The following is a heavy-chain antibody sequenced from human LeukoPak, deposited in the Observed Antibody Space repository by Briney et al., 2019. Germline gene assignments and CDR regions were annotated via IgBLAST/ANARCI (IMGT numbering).Heavy chain of an antibody. CDR3: ARDCSRGSCYPGEVDY. J-gene: IGHJ4*02. V-gene: IGHV4-39*07. Sequence: SETLSLTCTVSGGSISSSSYYWGWIRQPPGKGLEYIGSIYYSGSTYYNPSLKSRVTISVDTSKNQFSLKLSSVTAADTAVYYCARDCSRGSCYPGEVDYWGQGTLVTVSS. D-gene: IGHD2-15*01. CDR1: GGSISSSSYY. CDR2: IYYSGST.